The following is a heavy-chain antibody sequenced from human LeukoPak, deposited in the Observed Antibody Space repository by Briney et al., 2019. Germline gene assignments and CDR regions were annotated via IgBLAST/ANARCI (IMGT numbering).Heavy chain of an antibody. CDR1: GFTFSSYS. J-gene: IGHJ5*02. CDR3: AREDDSSGYSS. CDR2: ISSSSSYI. V-gene: IGHV3-21*01. Sequence: GGSLRLSCAASGFTFSSYSMNWVRQAPGKGLEWVSSISSSSSYIYYADSVKGRFTISRDSAKNSLYLQMNSLRAEDTAVYYCAREDDSSGYSSWGQGTLVTVSS. D-gene: IGHD3-22*01.